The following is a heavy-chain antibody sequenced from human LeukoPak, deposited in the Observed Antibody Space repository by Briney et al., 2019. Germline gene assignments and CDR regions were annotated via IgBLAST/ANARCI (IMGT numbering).Heavy chain of an antibody. D-gene: IGHD3-3*01. J-gene: IGHJ4*02. CDR2: IYTSGST. CDR1: GGSISGYY. CDR3: ARADFWSGYRFDY. V-gene: IGHV4-4*07. Sequence: PSGTLSLTCTVSGGSISGYYWSWIRQPAGKGLEWIGRIYTSGSTNYNPSLKSRVTMSVDTSKNQFSLKLNSVTAADTAVYYCARADFWSGYRFDYWGQGTLVTVSS.